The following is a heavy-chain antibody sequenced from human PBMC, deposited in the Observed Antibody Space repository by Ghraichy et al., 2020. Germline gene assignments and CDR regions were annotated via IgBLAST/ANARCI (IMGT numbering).Heavy chain of an antibody. CDR1: GGSFSGYY. J-gene: IGHJ3*02. Sequence: SETLSLTCAVYGGSFSGYYWSWIRQPPGKGLEWIGEINHSGSTNYNPSLKSRVTISVDTSKNQFSLKLSSVTAADTAVYYCARAPEITMIVPGRRGNAFDIWGQGTMVTVSS. CDR3: ARAPEITMIVPGRRGNAFDI. D-gene: IGHD3-22*01. CDR2: INHSGST. V-gene: IGHV4-34*01.